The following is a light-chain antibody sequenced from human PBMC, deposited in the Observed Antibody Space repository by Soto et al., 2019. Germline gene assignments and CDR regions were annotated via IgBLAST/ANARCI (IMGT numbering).Light chain of an antibody. Sequence: DIQMTQSPSTLSASVGDRVTITCRASQSISSWLAWYQQKPGKAPKLLIYDASSLESGVPSRFSGSGSGTEFTLTISSLQPDDFATYYCKQYNTVGTFGQGTKLEIK. CDR3: KQYNTVGT. CDR2: DAS. J-gene: IGKJ2*01. CDR1: QSISSW. V-gene: IGKV1-5*01.